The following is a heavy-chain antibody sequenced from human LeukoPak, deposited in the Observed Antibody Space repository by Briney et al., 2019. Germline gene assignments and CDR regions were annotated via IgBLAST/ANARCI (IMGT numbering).Heavy chain of an antibody. CDR3: AKGDYDILTGYGFDP. J-gene: IGHJ5*02. CDR2: ISGSGGST. V-gene: IGHV3-23*01. Sequence: GGSLRLSCAASGFTLSSYAMSWVRQAPGKGLEWVSAISGSGGSTYYADSVKGRFTISRDNSKNTLYLQMNSLRAEDTAVYYCAKGDYDILTGYGFDPWGQGTLVTVSS. CDR1: GFTLSSYA. D-gene: IGHD3-9*01.